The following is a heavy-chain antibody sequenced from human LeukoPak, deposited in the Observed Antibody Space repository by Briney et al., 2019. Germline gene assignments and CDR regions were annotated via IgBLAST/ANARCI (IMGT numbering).Heavy chain of an antibody. CDR1: GFTFSTYW. J-gene: IGHJ5*02. V-gene: IGHV3-7*03. D-gene: IGHD3-16*01. CDR2: IKQDGSEK. Sequence: PGGSLRLSCAASGFTFSTYWMSWVRQAPGKGLEWVANIKQDGSEKYYVDSVKGRFTISRDNAKNSLYLQMNSPRAEDTAVYYCAGGRRQFDPWGQGTLVTVSS. CDR3: AGGRRQFDP.